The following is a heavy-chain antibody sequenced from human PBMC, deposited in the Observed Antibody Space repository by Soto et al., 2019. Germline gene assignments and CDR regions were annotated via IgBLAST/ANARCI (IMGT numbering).Heavy chain of an antibody. CDR1: GFTFEDYA. J-gene: IGHJ4*02. V-gene: IGHV3-9*01. CDR3: AKDGDY. Sequence: EVQLVESGGGLVQPGRSLRLSCAVSGFTFEDYAMHWVRQAPVKGLEWVSGISWNSGSIGYADSVKGRFTISRDNAKNSLYLQMNSLRPEDTALYYCAKDGDYWGQGTLVTVSS. CDR2: ISWNSGSI.